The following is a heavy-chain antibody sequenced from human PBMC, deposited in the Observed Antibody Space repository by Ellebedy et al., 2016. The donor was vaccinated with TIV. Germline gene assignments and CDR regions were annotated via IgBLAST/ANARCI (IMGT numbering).Heavy chain of an antibody. CDR1: GFAFSSFG. D-gene: IGHD5-24*01. CDR3: AKSRDGYNHGLF. Sequence: PGGSLRLSCAASGFAFSSFGMHWVRQAPGKGLEWLAVIFHNGNSEYYGDSVKGRFTISRDNSKNTPYLQMNNLGAADTAMYYCAKSRDGYNHGLFWGQGTLLMVSS. J-gene: IGHJ4*02. CDR2: IFHNGNSE. V-gene: IGHV3-33*06.